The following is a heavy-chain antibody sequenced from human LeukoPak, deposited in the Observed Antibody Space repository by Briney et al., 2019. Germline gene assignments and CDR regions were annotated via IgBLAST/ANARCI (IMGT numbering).Heavy chain of an antibody. CDR2: ISSSGSTM. CDR3: ANSSWYALDY. J-gene: IGHJ4*02. D-gene: IGHD6-13*01. V-gene: IGHV3-48*03. Sequence: QAGGSLRLSCAASGFTFSGYEMNWVRQAPGKGLEWISYISSSGSTMYYADSVKGRFTISRDNAKNSLYLQMNSLRAEDTAIYYCANSSWYALDYWGQGTLVTVSS. CDR1: GFTFSGYE.